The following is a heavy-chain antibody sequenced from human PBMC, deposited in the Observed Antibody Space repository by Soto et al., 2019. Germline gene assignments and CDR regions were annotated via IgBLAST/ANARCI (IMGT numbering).Heavy chain of an antibody. V-gene: IGHV3-66*01. CDR1: GFTVSSNY. CDR3: ARDLFDWSTLGVGY. Sequence: EVQLVESGGGLVQPGGSLRLSCAASGFTVSSNYMSWVRQAPGKGLEWVSVIYSGGSTYYADSVKGRFTISRDNSKNKLYLQMNSLRAEDTAVYYCARDLFDWSTLGVGYWGQGTLVTVPS. D-gene: IGHD3-9*01. CDR2: IYSGGST. J-gene: IGHJ4*02.